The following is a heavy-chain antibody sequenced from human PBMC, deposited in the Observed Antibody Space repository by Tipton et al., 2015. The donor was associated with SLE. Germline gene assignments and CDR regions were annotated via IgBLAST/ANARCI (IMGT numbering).Heavy chain of an antibody. V-gene: IGHV3-15*07. Sequence: SLRLSCAASGITLTNVWMNWVRQAPGKGLEWVGRIKRKTEGGTTDYAAPVKGRFTISRDDSTNTLYLQMNSLKTEDTAVYYCTTAPYGDPWGQGTQVTVSS. D-gene: IGHD4-17*01. CDR2: IKRKTEGGTT. CDR1: GITLTNVW. J-gene: IGHJ5*02. CDR3: TTAPYGDP.